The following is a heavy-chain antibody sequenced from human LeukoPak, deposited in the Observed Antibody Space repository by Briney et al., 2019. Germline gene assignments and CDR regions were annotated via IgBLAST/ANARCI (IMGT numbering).Heavy chain of an antibody. CDR3: ARPIRGSYVEDAFDM. CDR2: INPSSGGT. J-gene: IGHJ3*02. V-gene: IGHV1-2*02. D-gene: IGHD1-26*01. Sequence: ASVKVSCKASGYTFTGYYMYWVRQAPGQGLEWMGWINPSSGGTKYVQKFQGRVTMTRDTSISTGYMELSRLRSDDTAVYYCARPIRGSYVEDAFDMWGQGTMVTVSA. CDR1: GYTFTGYY.